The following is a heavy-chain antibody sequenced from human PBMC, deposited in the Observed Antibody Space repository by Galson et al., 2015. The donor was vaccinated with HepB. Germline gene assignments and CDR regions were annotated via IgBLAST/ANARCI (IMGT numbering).Heavy chain of an antibody. CDR2: ILYDGSNK. J-gene: IGHJ5*02. CDR1: GFTFSSYA. Sequence: SLRLSCAASGFTFSSYAMHWVRQAPGKGLEWVAVILYDGSNKYYADSVKGRFTISRDNSKNTLYLQMNSLRAEDTAVYYCARDMVVVPAAISGWFDPWGQGTLVPVSS. CDR3: ARDMVVVPAAISGWFDP. V-gene: IGHV3-30-3*01. D-gene: IGHD2-2*01.